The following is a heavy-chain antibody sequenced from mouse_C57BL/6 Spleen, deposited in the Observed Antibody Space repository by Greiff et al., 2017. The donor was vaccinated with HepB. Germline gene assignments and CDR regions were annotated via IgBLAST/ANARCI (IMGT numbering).Heavy chain of an antibody. J-gene: IGHJ1*03. V-gene: IGHV1-5*01. Sequence: VQLQQSGTVLARPGASVKMSCKTSGYTFTSYWMHWVKQRPGQGLEWIGAIYPGNSDTSYNQKFKGKAKLTAVTSASTAYMELSSLTNEDSAVYYCTRSATTVEWRYFDVWGTGTTVTVSS. CDR2: IYPGNSDT. D-gene: IGHD1-1*01. CDR3: TRSATTVEWRYFDV. CDR1: GYTFTSYW.